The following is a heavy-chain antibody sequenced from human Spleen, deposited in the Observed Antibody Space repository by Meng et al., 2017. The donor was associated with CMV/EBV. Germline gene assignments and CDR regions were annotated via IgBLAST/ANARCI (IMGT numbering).Heavy chain of an antibody. J-gene: IGHJ4*02. V-gene: IGHV3-53*01. Sequence: ETLSLTCAASEFTVRNYYMSWVRQAPGKGLEWVSLIYSGERTYYADSVKGRFTISRDNSKNTVYLQMNSLRAEDTAVYYCAGRDYYFDYWGQGTLVTVSS. CDR2: IYSGERT. D-gene: IGHD2-21*01. CDR3: AGRDYYFDY. CDR1: EFTVRNYY.